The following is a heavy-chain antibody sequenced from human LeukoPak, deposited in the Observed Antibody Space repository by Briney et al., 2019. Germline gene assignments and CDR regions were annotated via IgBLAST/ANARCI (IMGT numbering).Heavy chain of an antibody. CDR3: AKDHTYGDYFDY. J-gene: IGHJ4*02. V-gene: IGHV3-30-3*01. Sequence: GGSLRLSCAASGFTFSSYAMHWVRQAPGKGLEWVAVISYDGSNKYYADSVKGRFTISRDNSKNTLYLQMNSLRAEDTAVYCCAKDHTYGDYFDYWGQGTLVTVSS. CDR1: GFTFSSYA. D-gene: IGHD4-17*01. CDR2: ISYDGSNK.